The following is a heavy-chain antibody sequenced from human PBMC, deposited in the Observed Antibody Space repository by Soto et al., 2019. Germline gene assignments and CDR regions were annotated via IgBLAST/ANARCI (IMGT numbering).Heavy chain of an antibody. V-gene: IGHV3-21*01. Sequence: VHLVESGGRLVKPGESLRLSCVSSGFDFSYYTMNWVRQAPGKGLEWVSAISASSSHKYSADSVRGRFTLSRDNANNSLYLQMNNLRVEDTAVYYCARLRSDAFDIWGQGTLVTVSS. CDR1: GFDFSYYT. J-gene: IGHJ3*02. CDR3: ARLRSDAFDI. CDR2: ISASSSHK. D-gene: IGHD4-17*01.